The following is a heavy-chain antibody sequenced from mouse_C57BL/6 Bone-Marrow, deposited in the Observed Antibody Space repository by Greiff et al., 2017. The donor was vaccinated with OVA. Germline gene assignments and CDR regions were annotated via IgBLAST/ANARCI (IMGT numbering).Heavy chain of an antibody. CDR2: IDPSDSYT. CDR3: ARERRLRPWFAY. D-gene: IGHD2-4*01. J-gene: IGHJ3*01. Sequence: VQLQQPGAELVMPGASVKLSCKASGYTFTSYWMHWVKQRPGQGLEWIGEIDPSDSYTNYNQKFKGKSTLTVDKSSSTAYMQLSSLTSEDSAVYYCARERRLRPWFAYWGQGTLVTVSA. CDR1: GYTFTSYW. V-gene: IGHV1-69*01.